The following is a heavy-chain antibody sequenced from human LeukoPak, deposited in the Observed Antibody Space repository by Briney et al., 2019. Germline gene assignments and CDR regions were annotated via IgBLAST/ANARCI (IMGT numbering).Heavy chain of an antibody. CDR3: AKYAMVRGVIDY. D-gene: IGHD3-10*01. J-gene: IGHJ4*02. CDR2: IYTSGST. CDR1: GGSISSGSYY. Sequence: PSETLSLTCTVSGGSISSGSYYWSWIRQPAGKGLEWIGRIYTSGSTNYNPSLKSRVTISVDTSKNQFSLKLSSVTAADTAVYYCAKYAMVRGVIDYWGQGTLVTVSS. V-gene: IGHV4-61*02.